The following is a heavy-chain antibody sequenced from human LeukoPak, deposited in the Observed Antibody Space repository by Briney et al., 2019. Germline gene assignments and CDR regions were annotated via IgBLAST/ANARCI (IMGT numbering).Heavy chain of an antibody. CDR1: GGSISSYY. Sequence: SETLSLTCTVSGGSISSYYWSWIRQPPGKGLEWIGYIYYSGSTNYNPSLKSRATISVDTSKNQFSLKLSSVTAADTAVYYCASQGYDILTGYYGFDYWGQGTLVTVSS. D-gene: IGHD3-9*01. CDR2: IYYSGST. J-gene: IGHJ4*02. V-gene: IGHV4-59*01. CDR3: ASQGYDILTGYYGFDY.